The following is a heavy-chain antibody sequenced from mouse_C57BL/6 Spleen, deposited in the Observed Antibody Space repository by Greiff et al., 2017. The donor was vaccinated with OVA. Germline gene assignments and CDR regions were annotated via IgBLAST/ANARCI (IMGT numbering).Heavy chain of an antibody. D-gene: IGHD2-1*01. V-gene: IGHV1-26*01. J-gene: IGHJ1*03. CDR1: GYTFTDYY. CDR3: ARMIYYGNYYWYFDV. Sequence: VQLQQSGPELVKPGASVKISCKASGYTFTDYYMNWVKQSHGKSLEWIGDINPNNGGTSYNQKFKGKATLTVDKSSSTAYMELRSLTSEDSAVYYCARMIYYGNYYWYFDVWGTGTTVTVSS. CDR2: INPNNGGT.